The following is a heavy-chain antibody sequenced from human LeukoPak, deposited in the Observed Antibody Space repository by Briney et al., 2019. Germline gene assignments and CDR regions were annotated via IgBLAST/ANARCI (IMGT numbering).Heavy chain of an antibody. CDR1: GFTFSSYS. V-gene: IGHV3-21*01. D-gene: IGHD3-22*01. Sequence: GGSLRRSCAASGFTFSSYSRNWVRQAPGKGLEWVSSICSSSSYIYYADSVKGRFTISRDNAKNSLYLQMNSLRAEDTAVYYCARAYDSSGYYSSPDYWGQGTLVTVSS. J-gene: IGHJ4*02. CDR3: ARAYDSSGYYSSPDY. CDR2: ICSSSSYI.